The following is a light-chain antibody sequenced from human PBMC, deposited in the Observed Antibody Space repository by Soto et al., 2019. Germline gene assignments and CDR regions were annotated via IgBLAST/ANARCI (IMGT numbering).Light chain of an antibody. CDR2: GAS. CDR3: QQYKLWLVA. Sequence: VMTQSPTTLSVSPGERATLSCRASHSVGSNLAWYQQNPGQAPRLLIYGASTRATGVPASFSGSGSATQFAPTISSLHSGVFVYYYCQQYKLWLVAFGGGNKVEIK. V-gene: IGKV3-15*01. J-gene: IGKJ4*01. CDR1: HSVGSN.